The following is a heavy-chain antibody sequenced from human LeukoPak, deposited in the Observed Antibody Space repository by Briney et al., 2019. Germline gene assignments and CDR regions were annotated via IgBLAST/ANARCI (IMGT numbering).Heavy chain of an antibody. Sequence: GGSLRLSCAASGFTFSNYAMHWVRQAPGKGLEWVAVISYDGSNKYYADSVKGRFTISRDNSKNTLYLQMNSLRAEDTAVYYCARSPYYGSGIVVWGQGTTVTVSS. V-gene: IGHV3-30*14. D-gene: IGHD3-10*01. CDR1: GFTFSNYA. CDR2: ISYDGSNK. J-gene: IGHJ6*02. CDR3: ARSPYYGSGIVV.